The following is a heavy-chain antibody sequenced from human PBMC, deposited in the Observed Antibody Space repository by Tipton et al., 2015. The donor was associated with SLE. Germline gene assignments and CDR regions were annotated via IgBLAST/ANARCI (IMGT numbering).Heavy chain of an antibody. CDR2: INQSGST. CDR3: ARALTIFGVAINDYNGMDV. J-gene: IGHJ6*02. Sequence: TLSLTCAVSGGSSNSYYGSWVRQAPGKGLEWIGEINQSGSTKYNPSLKSRLTITIDTSKTQLSLKLSSVTAADTAVYYCARALTIFGVAINDYNGMDVWGHGTTVIVSS. V-gene: IGHV4-34*01. D-gene: IGHD3-3*01. CDR1: GGSSNSYY.